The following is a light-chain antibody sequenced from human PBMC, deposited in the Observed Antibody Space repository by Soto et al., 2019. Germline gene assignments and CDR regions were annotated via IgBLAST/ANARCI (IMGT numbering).Light chain of an antibody. CDR3: YQYGSTPPT. Sequence: EIVLTQSPGTLSLSPGEGATLSCRASQSISNNFAWFQQKPGQVPRLLIYGASNRATGIPDRFSGSGSGTDFTLTISRLEPEDFVVFYCYQYGSTPPTFGQGTKVDI. CDR2: GAS. J-gene: IGKJ1*01. CDR1: QSISNN. V-gene: IGKV3-20*01.